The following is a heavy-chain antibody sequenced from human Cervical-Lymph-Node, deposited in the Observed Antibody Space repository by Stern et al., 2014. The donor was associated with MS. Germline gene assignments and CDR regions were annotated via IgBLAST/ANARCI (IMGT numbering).Heavy chain of an antibody. CDR1: GGSISSGSDY. Sequence: VQLLESGPGLVKPSQTLSLTCTVSGGSISSGSDYWSWIRQPVGKGLEWIGRIHPSGTAYYTPSLKSRVPISTDTSRNHFSLELNSATAADTAIYYCASGYRIFDYWGQGILVTVSS. D-gene: IGHD5-18*01. V-gene: IGHV4-61*02. CDR2: IHPSGTA. CDR3: ASGYRIFDY. J-gene: IGHJ4*02.